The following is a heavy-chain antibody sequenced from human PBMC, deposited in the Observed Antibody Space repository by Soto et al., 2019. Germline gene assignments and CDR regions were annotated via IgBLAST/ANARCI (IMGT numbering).Heavy chain of an antibody. CDR1: GASISSGGYY. Sequence: SETLSLTCTVSGASISSGGYYWGWIRQHPGKGLEWIGYMYYSGSTYYNPSLKSRVAISVDTSKNQFSLKLSSVTAADTAVYYCASSTVVRGLGMDVWGQGTTVTVSS. CDR2: MYYSGST. V-gene: IGHV4-31*03. J-gene: IGHJ6*02. D-gene: IGHD4-17*01. CDR3: ASSTVVRGLGMDV.